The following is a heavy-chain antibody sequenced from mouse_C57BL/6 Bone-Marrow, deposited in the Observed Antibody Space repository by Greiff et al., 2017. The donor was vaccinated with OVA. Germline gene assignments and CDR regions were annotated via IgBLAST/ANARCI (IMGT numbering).Heavy chain of an antibody. V-gene: IGHV7-3*01. CDR2: IRNKANGYTT. J-gene: IGHJ4*01. Sequence: DVKLVESGGGLVQPGGSLSLSCAASGFTFTDYYMSWVRQPPGKALEWLGFIRNKANGYTTEYSASVKGRFTISRDNSQSILYLQMNALRAEDSATYYCASPLTTAYYAMDYWGQGTSVTVSS. D-gene: IGHD1-2*01. CDR1: GFTFTDYY. CDR3: ASPLTTAYYAMDY.